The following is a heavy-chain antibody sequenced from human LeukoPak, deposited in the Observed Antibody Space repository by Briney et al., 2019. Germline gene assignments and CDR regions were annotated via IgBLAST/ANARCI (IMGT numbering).Heavy chain of an antibody. CDR3: ARGRHEGIAAFFDY. CDR2: IWYDGSNK. V-gene: IGHV3-33*01. D-gene: IGHD6-13*01. J-gene: IGHJ4*02. Sequence: PGRSLRLSCAASGFTFSSYGMHWVRQAPGKGLEWVAVIWYDGSNKYYADSVKGRFTISRDNSKKTLYLQMNSLRAEDTAVYYCARGRHEGIAAFFDYWGQGTLVTVSS. CDR1: GFTFSSYG.